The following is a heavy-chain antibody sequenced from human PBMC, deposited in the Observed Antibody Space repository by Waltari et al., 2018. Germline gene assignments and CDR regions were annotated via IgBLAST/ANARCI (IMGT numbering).Heavy chain of an antibody. CDR1: GVSSSGSS. Sequence: EVQVVESGGGLVPPGGSLTLACATPGVSSSGSSIHWVRQTSGKGLEWVGRIRREPYNYATAYSASVKGRFTISRDDSKNTAFLQMNSLMTEDTAVYYCSGGEVTGTDFWGQGTLVTVSS. CDR2: IRREPYNYAT. CDR3: SGGEVTGTDF. V-gene: IGHV3-73*01. D-gene: IGHD6-19*01. J-gene: IGHJ4*02.